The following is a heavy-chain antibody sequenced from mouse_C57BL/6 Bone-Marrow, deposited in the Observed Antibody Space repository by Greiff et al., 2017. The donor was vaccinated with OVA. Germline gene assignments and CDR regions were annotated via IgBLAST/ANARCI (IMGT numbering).Heavy chain of an antibody. Sequence: LMESGAELARPGASVKLSCKASGYTFTSYGISWVKQRTGQGLEWIGEIYPRSGNTYYNEKFKGKATLTADKSSSTAYMELRSLTSEDSAVYFCARLTTTVVAKGDYWGQGTTLTVSS. J-gene: IGHJ2*01. V-gene: IGHV1-81*01. CDR2: IYPRSGNT. CDR3: ARLTTTVVAKGDY. CDR1: GYTFTSYG. D-gene: IGHD1-1*01.